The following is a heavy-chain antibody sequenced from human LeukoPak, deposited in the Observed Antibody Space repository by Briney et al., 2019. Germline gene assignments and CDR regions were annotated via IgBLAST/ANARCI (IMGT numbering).Heavy chain of an antibody. CDR3: ARGRATYDFWSGYLFDY. D-gene: IGHD3-3*01. Sequence: PSETLCLTCAVYGGSFSGYYWSWIRQPPGKGLEWIGEINHSGSTNYNPSLTSRVTISVDTSKNQFSLKLSSVTAADTAVYYCARGRATYDFWSGYLFDYWGQGTLVTVSS. V-gene: IGHV4-34*01. CDR1: GGSFSGYY. CDR2: INHSGST. J-gene: IGHJ4*02.